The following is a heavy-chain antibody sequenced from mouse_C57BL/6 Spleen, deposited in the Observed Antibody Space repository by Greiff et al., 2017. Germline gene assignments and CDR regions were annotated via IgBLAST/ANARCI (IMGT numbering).Heavy chain of an antibody. CDR3: ALTGTVPWFAY. CDR2: INPNNGGT. J-gene: IGHJ3*01. V-gene: IGHV1-22*01. D-gene: IGHD4-1*01. Sequence: EVQLQQSGPELVKPGASVKMSCKASGYTFTDYNMHWVKQSHGKSLEWIGYINPNNGGTSYNQKFKGKATLTVNKSSSTAYMELRSLTSEDSAVYDCALTGTVPWFAYWGQGTLVTGSA. CDR1: GYTFTDYN.